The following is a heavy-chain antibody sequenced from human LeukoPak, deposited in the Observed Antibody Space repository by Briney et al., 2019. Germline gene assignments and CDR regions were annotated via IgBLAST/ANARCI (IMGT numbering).Heavy chain of an antibody. CDR2: IIPIFDTA. Sequence: GASVKVSCKASGYTFTSDGISWVRQAPGQGLEWMGGIIPIFDTANYSQKFQGRVTITADESTSTAYMALSSLRSEDTAVYYCARDNEWLSPYNWFDPWGQGTLVTVSS. V-gene: IGHV1-69*13. CDR3: ARDNEWLSPYNWFDP. D-gene: IGHD3-3*01. CDR1: GYTFTSDG. J-gene: IGHJ5*02.